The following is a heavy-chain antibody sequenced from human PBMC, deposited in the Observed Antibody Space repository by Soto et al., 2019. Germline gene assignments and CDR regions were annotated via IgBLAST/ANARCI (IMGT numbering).Heavy chain of an antibody. J-gene: IGHJ5*02. Sequence: LRLSCTTSGFTFSTFALHWVRQAPGKGLEWVAIIWSDRDDRYYADSVKGRFTISSDKTKSTLSLQMNSLSAEDTAVYYCVRGSYCSNGVRHNLGFFGTWGQGTLVTVSS. V-gene: IGHV3-33*01. D-gene: IGHD2-8*01. CDR1: GFTFSTFA. CDR2: IWSDRDDR. CDR3: VRGSYCSNGVRHNLGFFGT.